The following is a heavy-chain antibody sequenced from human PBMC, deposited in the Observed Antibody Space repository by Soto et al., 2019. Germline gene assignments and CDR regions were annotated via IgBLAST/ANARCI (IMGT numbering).Heavy chain of an antibody. CDR1: GFTFSSYA. CDR3: AKRMGYSYDLYYYYYGMDV. Sequence: GGSLRLSCAASGFTFSSYAMSWVRQAPGKGLEWVSAISGSGGSTYYADSVKGRFTISRDNSKNTLYLQMNSLRAEDTAVYYCAKRMGYSYDLYYYYYGMDVWGQGTTVTVSS. CDR2: ISGSGGST. D-gene: IGHD5-18*01. J-gene: IGHJ6*02. V-gene: IGHV3-23*01.